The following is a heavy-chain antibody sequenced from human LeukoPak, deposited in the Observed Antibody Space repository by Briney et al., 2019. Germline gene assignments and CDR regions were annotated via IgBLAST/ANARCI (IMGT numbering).Heavy chain of an antibody. CDR2: IYYSGST. CDR1: GGSISSGGYS. Sequence: PSETLSLTCAVSGGSISSGGYSWSWIRQPPGKGLEWIGYIYYSGSTNYNPSLKSRVTISVDTSKNQFSLKLSSVTAADTAVYYCARRLRDRFDYWGQGTLVTVSS. J-gene: IGHJ4*02. D-gene: IGHD2-15*01. CDR3: ARRLRDRFDY. V-gene: IGHV4-61*08.